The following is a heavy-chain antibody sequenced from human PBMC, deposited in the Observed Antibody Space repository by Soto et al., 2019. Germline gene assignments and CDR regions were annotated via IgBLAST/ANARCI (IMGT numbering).Heavy chain of an antibody. J-gene: IGHJ4*02. CDR3: ARLGRFGSILTSSTYYFDY. Sequence: PSETLSLTCTVSGGSISSSSYYWVCFRQPPGKGREWIGSIYYSGSTYYNPPPKSRVTISVDTSKHQFSLTLSSVTAADTAVYYCARLGRFGSILTSSTYYFDYWGQGTLVTLSS. V-gene: IGHV4-39*01. CDR1: GGSISSSSYY. D-gene: IGHD3-9*01. CDR2: IYYSGST.